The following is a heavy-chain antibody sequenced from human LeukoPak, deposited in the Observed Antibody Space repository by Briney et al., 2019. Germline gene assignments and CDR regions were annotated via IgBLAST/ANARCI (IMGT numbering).Heavy chain of an antibody. CDR1: GFTFSSYW. CDR2: ISYDGSNK. D-gene: IGHD3-22*01. J-gene: IGHJ4*02. Sequence: GGSLRLSCAASGFTFSSYWMSWVRQAPGKGLEWVAVISYDGSNKYYADSVKGRFTISRDNPKNTLYLQMNSLRAEDTAVYYCARVAYYYDSSGYLDYWGQGTLVTVSS. CDR3: ARVAYYYDSSGYLDY. V-gene: IGHV3-30-3*01.